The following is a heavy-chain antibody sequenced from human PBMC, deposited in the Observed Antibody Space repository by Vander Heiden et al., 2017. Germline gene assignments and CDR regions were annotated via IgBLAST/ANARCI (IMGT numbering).Heavy chain of an antibody. J-gene: IGHJ4*02. D-gene: IGHD2-15*01. CDR2: INGGQSST. CDR3: ARRDPGGGSLDY. Sequence: EVQLVAAGGGLVQPGGALRLACAATGLTFTTFWMHWGREVPGKRPVWVSRINGGQSSTLNADSVKGRFTVSRDNAKTTLYLQMNSLRVEDTAVYYCARRDPGGGSLDYWGQGILVTVSS. V-gene: IGHV3-74*01. CDR1: GLTFTTFW.